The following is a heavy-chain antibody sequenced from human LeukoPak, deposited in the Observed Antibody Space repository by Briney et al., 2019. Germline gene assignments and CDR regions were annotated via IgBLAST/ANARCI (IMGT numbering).Heavy chain of an antibody. Sequence: GGSLRLSCAASGFTFSSYSMNWVRQAPGEGLEWVSSISSSSYIYYADSVKGRFTISRDNAKNSLYLQMNSLRAEDTAVYYCAREGCSSTSCYRWFDPWGQGTLVTVSS. CDR3: AREGCSSTSCYRWFDP. CDR1: GFTFSSYS. J-gene: IGHJ5*02. V-gene: IGHV3-21*01. CDR2: ISSSSYI. D-gene: IGHD2-2*01.